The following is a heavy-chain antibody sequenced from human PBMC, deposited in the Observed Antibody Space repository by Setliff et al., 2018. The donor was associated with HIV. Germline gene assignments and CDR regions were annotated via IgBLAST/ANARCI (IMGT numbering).Heavy chain of an antibody. CDR3: ARLDFFDSGTYPPYDS. J-gene: IGHJ4*02. CDR1: RFTFSNYW. V-gene: IGHV3-21*01. Sequence: GGSLRLSCAASRFTFSNYWMSWVRQAPGKGLEWVSSISSTGTYIYYADSMKGRFTISRDNAKNSLYLQMNSLRADDTAVYFCARLDFFDSGTYPPYDSWGQGTLVTVSS. D-gene: IGHD3-22*01. CDR2: ISSTGTYI.